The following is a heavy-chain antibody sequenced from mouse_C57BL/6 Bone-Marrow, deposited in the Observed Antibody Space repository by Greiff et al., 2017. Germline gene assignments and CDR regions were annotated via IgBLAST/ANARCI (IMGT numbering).Heavy chain of an antibody. CDR1: GYTFTSYG. D-gene: IGHD3-2*01. CDR2: IYPRSGNT. J-gene: IGHJ4*01. CDR3: AREGQLGPYYAMDY. Sequence: QVQLKESGAELVRPGASVKLSCKASGYTFTSYGISWVKQRTGQGLEWIGEIYPRSGNTYYNETFKGKATLTADKSSSTAYMELRSLTSEDSAVYCCAREGQLGPYYAMDYWGQGTSVTVSS. V-gene: IGHV1-81*01.